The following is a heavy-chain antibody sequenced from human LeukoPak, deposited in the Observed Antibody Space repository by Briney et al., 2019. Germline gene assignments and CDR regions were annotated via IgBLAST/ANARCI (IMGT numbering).Heavy chain of an antibody. V-gene: IGHV3-23*01. Sequence: HPGGSLRLSCVASGFSFSSYAMTWVRQAPGKGLDWVSAISGSGGTTYYADSVRGRFTISRDNSKNTLYLQMNSLRAEDTAIYYCAKGLINDWSALEDWGQGTLVTVSS. J-gene: IGHJ4*02. CDR1: GFSFSSYA. D-gene: IGHD3-9*01. CDR3: AKGLINDWSALED. CDR2: ISGSGGTT.